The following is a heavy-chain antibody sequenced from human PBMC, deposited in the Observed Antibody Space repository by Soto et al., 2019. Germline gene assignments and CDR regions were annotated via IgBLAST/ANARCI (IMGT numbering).Heavy chain of an antibody. V-gene: IGHV3-49*04. Sequence: EVQLVASGGDLVQPGRSLRLSCTGSGYTFADYAVNWVHQAPGQGLEWVGFIRSQADGGTPEYATSVKGRFTISRDDSESIAYLQMISLNAEDTAVFYWAGALHNGMDVWGQGTTVTVS. CDR1: GYTFADYA. CDR2: IRSQADGGTP. D-gene: IGHD1-26*01. J-gene: IGHJ6*02. CDR3: AGALHNGMDV.